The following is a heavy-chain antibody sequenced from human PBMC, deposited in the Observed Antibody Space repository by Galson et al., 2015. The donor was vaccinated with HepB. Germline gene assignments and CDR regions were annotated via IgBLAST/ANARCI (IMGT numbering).Heavy chain of an antibody. V-gene: IGHV1-2*02. D-gene: IGHD3-3*01. Sequence: SVKVSCKASGYTFTGYYMHWVRQAPGQGLEWMGWINPNSGGTNYAQKFQGRVTMTRDTSISTAYMELSRLRSDDTAVYYCARDYDVLRFLESTTLSYYFDYWGQGTLVTVSS. J-gene: IGHJ4*02. CDR3: ARDYDVLRFLESTTLSYYFDY. CDR2: INPNSGGT. CDR1: GYTFTGYY.